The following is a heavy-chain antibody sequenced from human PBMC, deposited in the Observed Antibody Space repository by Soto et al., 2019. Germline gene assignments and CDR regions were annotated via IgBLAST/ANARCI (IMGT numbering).Heavy chain of an antibody. CDR2: ISASGGIT. J-gene: IGHJ4*02. D-gene: IGHD5-12*01. V-gene: IGHV3-23*01. Sequence: ESGGDLVQPGGSLRLSCAVSGFPFRNYAMSWVRQAPGKGLEWVSGISASGGITYYADSVKGRFTISRDHSKNTLSLQMNSLKTEDTAVYYCTTEDIVATIYFDYWGQGTLVTVSS. CDR1: GFPFRNYA. CDR3: TTEDIVATIYFDY.